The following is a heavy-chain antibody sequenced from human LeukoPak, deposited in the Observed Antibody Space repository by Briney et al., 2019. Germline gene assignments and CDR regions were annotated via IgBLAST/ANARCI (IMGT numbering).Heavy chain of an antibody. D-gene: IGHD3-16*02. CDR3: VRDVS. J-gene: IGHJ4*02. CDR2: NYSGGGT. V-gene: IGHV3-66*01. Sequence: PGGSLRLSCAVSGVTVSSNHMSWVRQAPGKGLEWVSANYSGGGTYYADSVKGRFTLSRDISKNTLYLQMNSLRVEDTAVYYCVRDVSWGQGTLVTVSS. CDR1: GVTVSSNH.